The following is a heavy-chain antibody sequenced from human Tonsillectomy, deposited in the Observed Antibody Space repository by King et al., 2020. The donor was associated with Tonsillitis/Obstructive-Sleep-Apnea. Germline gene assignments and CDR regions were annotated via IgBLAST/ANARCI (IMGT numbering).Heavy chain of an antibody. J-gene: IGHJ5*02. CDR2: ISRSSSTI. D-gene: IGHD2-15*01. V-gene: IGHV3-48*02. CDR1: GFTFSNYN. CDR3: ARSAVNWFDP. Sequence: VQLVESGGGLVQPGRSLRLSCAASGFTFSNYNMNWVRQAPGKGLEGGSYISRSSSTIYYADSVKGRFTISRDNAKNSLYLQMNNLRDEDTAVYYCARSAVNWFDPWGQGTLVTVSS.